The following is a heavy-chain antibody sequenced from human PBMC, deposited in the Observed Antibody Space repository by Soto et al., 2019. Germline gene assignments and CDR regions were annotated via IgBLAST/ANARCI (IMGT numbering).Heavy chain of an antibody. J-gene: IGHJ6*02. V-gene: IGHV3-30*03. D-gene: IGHD3-9*01. Sequence: GGSLRLSCAASGFTFSSYGMHWVRQAPGKGLEWVAVISYDGSNKYYADSVKGRFTISRDNSKNTLYLQMNSLKTEDTAVYYCTRLFYYTILTAPGGMDVWGQGTTVTV. CDR2: ISYDGSNK. CDR1: GFTFSSYG. CDR3: TRLFYYTILTAPGGMDV.